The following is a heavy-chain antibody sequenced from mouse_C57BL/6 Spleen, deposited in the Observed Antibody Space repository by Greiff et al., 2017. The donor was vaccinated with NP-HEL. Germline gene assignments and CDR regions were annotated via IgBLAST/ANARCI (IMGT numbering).Heavy chain of an antibody. CDR2: ISSGSSTI. CDR1: GFTFSDYG. V-gene: IGHV5-17*01. CDR3: ARKGGDGYDGRFDY. D-gene: IGHD2-2*01. Sequence: EVKLMESGGGLVKPGGSLKLSCAASGFTFSDYGMHWVRQAPEKGLEWVAYISSGSSTIYYADTVKGRFTISRDNAKNTLFLQMTSLRSEDTAMYYGARKGGDGYDGRFDYWGQGTTLTVSS. J-gene: IGHJ2*01.